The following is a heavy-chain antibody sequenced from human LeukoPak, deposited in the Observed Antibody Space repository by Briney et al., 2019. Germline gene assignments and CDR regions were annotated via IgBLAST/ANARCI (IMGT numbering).Heavy chain of an antibody. CDR2: IIPIFGTA. CDR3: ARGRGDYPDYCYYMDV. V-gene: IGHV1-69*05. D-gene: IGHD3-16*01. Sequence: SVRLSCTASGVTFSSYAISWVRQAPGQGLEWMGGIIPIFGTANYAQKFQGRVTITTDESTSTAYMELSSLRSEDTAVYYCARGRGDYPDYCYYMDVWGKGTTVTVSS. J-gene: IGHJ6*03. CDR1: GVTFSSYA.